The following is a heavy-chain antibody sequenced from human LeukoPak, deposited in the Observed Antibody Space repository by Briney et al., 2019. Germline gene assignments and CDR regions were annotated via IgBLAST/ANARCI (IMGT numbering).Heavy chain of an antibody. J-gene: IGHJ4*02. CDR2: ISTGSSTT. V-gene: IGHV3-48*02. CDR1: EFAFSTYN. Sequence: GGSLRLSCAASEFAFSTYNMNWVRQAPGKGLEWVSYISTGSSTTYYADFVKGRFTISRDNVENSLYLQMNRLRDEDTAVYYCARVAAGYSVNYFDYWGQGTLVTV. CDR3: ARVAAGYSVNYFDY. D-gene: IGHD4-23*01.